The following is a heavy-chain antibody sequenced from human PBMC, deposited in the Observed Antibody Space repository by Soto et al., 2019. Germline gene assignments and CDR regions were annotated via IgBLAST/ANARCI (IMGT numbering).Heavy chain of an antibody. D-gene: IGHD2-15*01. CDR1: GFTFSSYG. CDR2: ISYDGSDK. CDR3: AKDNTHCSGGSCYGCDY. Sequence: QVQLVESGGGVAQTGTSLRLSCAASGFTFSSYGMHWVRQVPGKGLEWVALISYDGSDKYYADSVKGRFTISRDNSNNTLYLQMNNLRAEDTAVYYCAKDNTHCSGGSCYGCDYWGQGTLVTVSS. J-gene: IGHJ4*02. V-gene: IGHV3-30*18.